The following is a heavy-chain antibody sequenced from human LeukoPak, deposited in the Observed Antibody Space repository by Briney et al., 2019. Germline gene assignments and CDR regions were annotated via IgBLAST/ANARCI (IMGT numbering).Heavy chain of an antibody. CDR3: ARRPQFQRLDYYGMDV. CDR2: IIPILGIA. V-gene: IGHV1-69*04. J-gene: IGHJ6*02. D-gene: IGHD4-11*01. Sequence: ASVKVSCKASGGTFSSYAISWVRQAPGQGLEWMGRIIPILGIANYAQKFQGRVTITADESTSTAYMELSSLRSEDTAVYYCARRPQFQRLDYYGMDVWGQGTTVTVSS. CDR1: GGTFSSYA.